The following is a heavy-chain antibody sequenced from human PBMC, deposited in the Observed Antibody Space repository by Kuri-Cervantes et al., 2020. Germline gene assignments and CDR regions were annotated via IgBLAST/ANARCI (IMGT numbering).Heavy chain of an antibody. J-gene: IGHJ4*02. Sequence: ASVKVSCKAAGYTFTSYAMHWVRQAHGQRLEWMGWINAGNGNTKYSQKFQGRVTITRDTSASTAYMELSSLRSEDTAVYYCASGIWSRGDVMGALAGNSFDYWGQGTLVTVSS. CDR2: INAGNGNT. CDR1: GYTFTSYA. CDR3: ASGIWSRGDVMGALAGNSFDY. D-gene: IGHD1-26*01. V-gene: IGHV1-3*01.